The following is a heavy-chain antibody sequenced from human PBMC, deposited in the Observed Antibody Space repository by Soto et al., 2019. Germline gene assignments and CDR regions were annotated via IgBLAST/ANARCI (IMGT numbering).Heavy chain of an antibody. Sequence: EVQLVESGGGLVKPGGSIRLSCAASGFTFSNAWMSWVRQAPEKGLEWVGRIKSKTDGGTTDYAAPVKGRFTISRDDSNNTLYLQMNSLKTEDTAVYYCTTGGEDYGDYNYWGQGTLVTVSS. CDR1: GFTFSNAW. CDR2: IKSKTDGGTT. V-gene: IGHV3-15*01. J-gene: IGHJ4*02. D-gene: IGHD4-17*01. CDR3: TTGGEDYGDYNY.